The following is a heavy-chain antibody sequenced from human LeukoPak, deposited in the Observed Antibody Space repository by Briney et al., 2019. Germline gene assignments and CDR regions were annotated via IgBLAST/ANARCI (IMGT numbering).Heavy chain of an antibody. D-gene: IGHD6-19*01. CDR3: ARHRYSSGWSGHWFDP. J-gene: IGHJ5*02. CDR1: GGSFSSSSYY. V-gene: IGHV4-39*01. Sequence: PSETLSLTCTVSGGSFSSSSYYWGWIRQPPGKGLEGFGSIYYSGSTYYNPSLKSRVAISVDTSKNQYSLMLSYVTAADTAVYYCARHRYSSGWSGHWFDPWGQGTLVTVSS. CDR2: IYYSGST.